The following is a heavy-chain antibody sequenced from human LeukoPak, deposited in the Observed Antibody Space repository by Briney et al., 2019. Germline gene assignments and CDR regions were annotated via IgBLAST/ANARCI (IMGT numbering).Heavy chain of an antibody. CDR3: ARAPPHFYYGSGSYYPGPYYFDY. CDR2: IYYSGST. Sequence: PSETLSLTCTVSGGSISSYYWSWIRQPPGKGLEWIGYIYYSGSTNYNPSLKSRVTISVDTSKNQFSLKLSSVTAADTAVYYCARAPPHFYYGSGSYYPGPYYFDYWGQGTLVTVSS. D-gene: IGHD3-10*01. J-gene: IGHJ4*02. V-gene: IGHV4-59*01. CDR1: GGSISSYY.